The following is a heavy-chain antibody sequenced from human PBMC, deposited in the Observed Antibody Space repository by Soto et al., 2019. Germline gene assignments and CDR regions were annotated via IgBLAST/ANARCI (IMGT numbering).Heavy chain of an antibody. CDR1: GFTFSTYA. V-gene: IGHV3-23*01. CDR3: AKRGTYYFDY. D-gene: IGHD2-15*01. Sequence: GGSLRLSCAASGFTFSTYAMSWVRQAPGKGLEWVSSINSGGGGTFYPDSVKGRFTISRDNSKNTLYLQINSLRAEDTAVYYCAKRGTYYFDYWGQGTLVTVSS. J-gene: IGHJ4*02. CDR2: INSGGGGT.